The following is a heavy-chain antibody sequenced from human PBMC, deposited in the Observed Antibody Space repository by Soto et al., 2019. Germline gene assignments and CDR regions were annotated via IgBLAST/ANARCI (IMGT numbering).Heavy chain of an antibody. Sequence: QVQLQESGPGLVKPSQTLSLTCTVSGGSISSGDYYWSWIRQPPGKGLEWIGYIYYSGGTYYNPSLKSRVTISVDTSKNQFSLKLSSVTAADTAVYYCARVYYGSGSYYSRFDPWGQGTLVTVSS. CDR3: ARVYYGSGSYYSRFDP. CDR2: IYYSGGT. J-gene: IGHJ5*02. CDR1: GGSISSGDYY. D-gene: IGHD3-10*01. V-gene: IGHV4-30-4*01.